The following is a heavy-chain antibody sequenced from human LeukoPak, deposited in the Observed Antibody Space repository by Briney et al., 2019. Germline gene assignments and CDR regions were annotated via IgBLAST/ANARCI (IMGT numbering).Heavy chain of an antibody. J-gene: IGHJ4*02. CDR3: AREGYSSSSFDY. CDR1: GGTFSSFA. CDR2: IIPIFGTA. V-gene: IGHV1-69*01. Sequence: SVKVSCKASGGTFSSFAINWVRQAPGQGLEWMGGIIPIFGTANYAQKFQGRVTITADESTSTAYMELSSLRSEDTAVYYCAREGYSSSSFDYWGQGTLVTVSS. D-gene: IGHD6-6*01.